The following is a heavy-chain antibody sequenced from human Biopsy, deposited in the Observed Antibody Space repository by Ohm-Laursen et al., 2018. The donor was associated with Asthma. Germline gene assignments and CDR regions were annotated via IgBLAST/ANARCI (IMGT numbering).Heavy chain of an antibody. CDR2: IYYSGRT. V-gene: IGHV4-39*02. CDR1: GDAMSTSGSY. D-gene: IGHD6-6*01. CDR3: VRAVSSSSYWYFDL. Sequence: SETLSLTCIVSGDAMSTSGSYWGWIRQSPGKGLEWIGSIYYSGRTYYNPSLESRVTISADTSKNHFSLKVTSVTAADTAVYYCVRAVSSSSYWYFDLWGRGDLVTVSS. J-gene: IGHJ2*01.